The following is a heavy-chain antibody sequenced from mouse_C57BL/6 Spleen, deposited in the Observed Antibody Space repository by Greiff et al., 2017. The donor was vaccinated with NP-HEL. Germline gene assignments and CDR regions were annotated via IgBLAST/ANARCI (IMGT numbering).Heavy chain of an antibody. CDR2: IDPANGNT. CDR3: ARGGDDGYYPAWFAY. Sequence: EVQLQESVAELVRPGASVKLSCTASGFNIKNTYMHWVKQRPEQGLEWIGRIDPANGNTKYAPKFQGKATITADTSSNTAYLQLSSLTSEDTAIYYCARGGDDGYYPAWFAYWGQGTLVTVSA. J-gene: IGHJ3*01. V-gene: IGHV14-3*01. D-gene: IGHD2-3*01. CDR1: GFNIKNTY.